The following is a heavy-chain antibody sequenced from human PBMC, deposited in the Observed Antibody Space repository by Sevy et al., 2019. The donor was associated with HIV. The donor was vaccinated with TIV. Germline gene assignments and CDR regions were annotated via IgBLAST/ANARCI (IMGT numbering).Heavy chain of an antibody. Sequence: GESLKISCAASGFTFNTYSLIWVRQTPGKGLEWLSFIGTAAGVTYYADSVKGRFTISRDNAKNSLYLQMNCLRDEDTAVYYCARCPGHYSIDYWGQGTLVTVSS. CDR1: GFTFNTYS. CDR3: ARCPGHYSIDY. CDR2: IGTAAGVT. D-gene: IGHD2-21*01. J-gene: IGHJ4*02. V-gene: IGHV3-48*02.